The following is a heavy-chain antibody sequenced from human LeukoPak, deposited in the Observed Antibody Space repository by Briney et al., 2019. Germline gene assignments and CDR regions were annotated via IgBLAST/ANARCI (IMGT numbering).Heavy chain of an antibody. J-gene: IGHJ6*04. CDR3: ARDRAYCSGGSCYSGGMDV. Sequence: SETLSLTCTVSGGSISSGGYYWSWIRQPPGKGLERIGYIYYSGSTYYNPSLKSRVTISVDTSKNQFSLKLSSVTAADTAVYYCARDRAYCSGGSCYSGGMDVWGKGTTVTVSS. V-gene: IGHV4-31*03. CDR1: GGSISSGGYY. CDR2: IYYSGST. D-gene: IGHD2-15*01.